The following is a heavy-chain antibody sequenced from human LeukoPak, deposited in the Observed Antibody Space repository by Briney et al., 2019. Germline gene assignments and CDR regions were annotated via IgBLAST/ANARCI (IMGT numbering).Heavy chain of an antibody. CDR2: INHSGST. D-gene: IGHD6-13*01. CDR3: ARRGSSRRIPTYYYYYMDV. CDR1: GGSFSGYY. Sequence: TSETLSLTCAVYGGSFSGYYWSWIRQPPGKGLEWIGEINHSGSTNYNPSLKSRVTISVDTSKNQFSLKLSSVTAADTAVYYCARRGSSRRIPTYYYYYMDVWGKGTTVTISS. V-gene: IGHV4-34*01. J-gene: IGHJ6*03.